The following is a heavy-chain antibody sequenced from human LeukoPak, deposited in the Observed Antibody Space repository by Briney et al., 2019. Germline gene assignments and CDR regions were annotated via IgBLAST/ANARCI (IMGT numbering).Heavy chain of an antibody. CDR1: AGSISTYY. V-gene: IGHV4-59*01. CDR2: VYYSGST. Sequence: SETLSLTCTVSAGSISTYYWAWIRQPPGKGLEWIGYVYYSGSTNYNPSLKSRVTISIDTSKNQFSLNLRSVTAADTAVYYCATTTSGGDAFDIWGQGTMVTVSS. CDR3: ATTTSGGDAFDI. D-gene: IGHD1-26*01. J-gene: IGHJ3*02.